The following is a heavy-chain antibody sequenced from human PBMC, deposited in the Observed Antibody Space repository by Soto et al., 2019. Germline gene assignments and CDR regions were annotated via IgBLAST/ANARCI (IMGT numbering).Heavy chain of an antibody. CDR1: GGSFSGYY. J-gene: IGHJ4*02. V-gene: IGHV4-34*01. CDR2: INHSGST. D-gene: IGHD3-9*01. Sequence: QVQLQQWGAGMLKPSEPLSLTCAVYGGSFSGYYWSWIRQPPGKGLEWIGEINHSGSTNYNPSLKSRVTISVDTSKNQFSLKLSSVTAADTAVYYCARGRYGYFDYWGQGTLVTVSS. CDR3: ARGRYGYFDY.